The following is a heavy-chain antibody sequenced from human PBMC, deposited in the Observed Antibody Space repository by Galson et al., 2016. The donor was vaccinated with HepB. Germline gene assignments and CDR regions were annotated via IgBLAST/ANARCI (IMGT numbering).Heavy chain of an antibody. J-gene: IGHJ5*02. D-gene: IGHD6-19*01. Sequence: SLRLSCAASGFTFVDYTMHWVRLVPGKGLEWVSLINWHDSTPHYADSVKGRFTISRDNSKDSLYLQMNALRPEDTALYYCVKGGQWLTESWGQGTLVTVSS. V-gene: IGHV3-43*01. CDR1: GFTFVDYT. CDR3: VKGGQWLTES. CDR2: INWHDSTP.